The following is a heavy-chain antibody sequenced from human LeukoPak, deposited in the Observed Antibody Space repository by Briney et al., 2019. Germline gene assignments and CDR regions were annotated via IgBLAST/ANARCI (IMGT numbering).Heavy chain of an antibody. Sequence: SETLSLTCAVSGGSISSGFYSWQPPGKGLEWIGYIYYSGSTNYNPSLKSRVTISVDTSKNQFSLKLSSVTAADTAVYYCARGRIPLYYYDSSGYYYFDYWGQGTLVTVSS. CDR2: IYYSGST. CDR3: ARGRIPLYYYDSSGYYYFDY. V-gene: IGHV4-59*08. J-gene: IGHJ4*02. CDR1: GGSISSGFYS. D-gene: IGHD3-22*01.